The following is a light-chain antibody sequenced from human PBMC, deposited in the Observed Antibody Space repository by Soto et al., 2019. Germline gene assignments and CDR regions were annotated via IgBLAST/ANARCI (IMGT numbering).Light chain of an antibody. CDR1: SSNIGAGYD. J-gene: IGLJ1*01. V-gene: IGLV1-40*01. Sequence: QSVLTQPPSVSGAPGQRVTLSCTGSSSNIGAGYDVHWYQQLPGTAPKLLIYGNSNRPSGVPDRFSGSKSGTSASLAITGLQAEDEADYYCQSYDSSLSALFGTGTKVTVL. CDR2: GNS. CDR3: QSYDSSLSAL.